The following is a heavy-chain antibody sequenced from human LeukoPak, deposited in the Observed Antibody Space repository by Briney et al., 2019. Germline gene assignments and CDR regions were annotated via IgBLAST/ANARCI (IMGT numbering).Heavy chain of an antibody. CDR1: GGSISSGSYY. CDR3: ARGHAYYYMDV. J-gene: IGHJ6*03. Sequence: SQTLSLTCTVSGGSISSGSYYWSWIRQPAGKGLEWIGRIYTSGSTNYNPSLKSRVTISVDTSKNQFSLKLSSVTAADTAVYYCARGHAYYYMDVWGKGTTVTVSS. CDR2: IYTSGST. V-gene: IGHV4-61*02.